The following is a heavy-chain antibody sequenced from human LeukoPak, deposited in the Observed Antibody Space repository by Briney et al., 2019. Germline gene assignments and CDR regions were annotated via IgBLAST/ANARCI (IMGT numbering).Heavy chain of an antibody. CDR3: AKDSGWLRFHY. V-gene: IGHV3-23*01. CDR1: GFTFSNHG. J-gene: IGHJ4*02. Sequence: GGSLRLSCAGYGFTFSNHGMNWVRQAAGKGLEWVSGIRPSGDITYYVDSVKGRFTISRDNSKNTFYLQMNSLRAEDTAVYYCAKDSGWLRFHYWGQGTLVTVSS. D-gene: IGHD5-12*01. CDR2: IRPSGDIT.